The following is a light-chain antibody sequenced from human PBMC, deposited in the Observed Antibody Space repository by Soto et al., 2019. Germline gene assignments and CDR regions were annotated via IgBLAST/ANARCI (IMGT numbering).Light chain of an antibody. V-gene: IGKV3D-15*01. CDR1: QSVSNN. CDR2: YIS. J-gene: IGKJ5*01. CDR3: QQHNQWPIT. Sequence: EIVMTQSPATLTVSPGERATLSCRASQSVSNNYLAWYQQKPGQAPRLLIYYISTRAAGIPARFSGSGSGTEFTLTINSLQSEDSAVYYCQQHNQWPITFGQGTRLEIK.